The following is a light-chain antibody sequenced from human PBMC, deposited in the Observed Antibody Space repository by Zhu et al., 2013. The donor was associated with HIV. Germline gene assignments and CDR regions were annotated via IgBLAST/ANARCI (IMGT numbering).Light chain of an antibody. CDR2: QDT. J-gene: IGLJ2*01. CDR3: QVWDSSSDEEV. CDR1: KLGDKY. V-gene: IGLV3-1*01. Sequence: SYELTQPPSVSVSPGQTASITCSGHKLGDKYACWYQQKPGQSPVLVIYQDTMRPSGIPERFSGSKSGNTATLTISWVEAGDEADYYCQVWDSSSDEEVFGGGTKLTVL.